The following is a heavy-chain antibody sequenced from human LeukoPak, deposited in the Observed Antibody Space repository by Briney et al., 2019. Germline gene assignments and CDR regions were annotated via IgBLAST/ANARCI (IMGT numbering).Heavy chain of an antibody. CDR3: ARDGVQLERRSYYYYMDV. V-gene: IGHV1-2*02. CDR1: GYTFTGYY. Sequence: EASVKVSCKASGYTFTGYYKHWVRQAPGQGLEWMGWINPNSGGTNYAQKFQGRVTMTRDTSISTAYMELSRLRSDDTAVYYCARDGVQLERRSYYYYMDVWGKGTTVTVSS. CDR2: INPNSGGT. J-gene: IGHJ6*03. D-gene: IGHD1-1*01.